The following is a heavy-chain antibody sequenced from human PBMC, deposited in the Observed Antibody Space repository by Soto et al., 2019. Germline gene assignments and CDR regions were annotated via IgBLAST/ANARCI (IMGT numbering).Heavy chain of an antibody. CDR2: ISNSSNYK. D-gene: IGHD4-17*01. V-gene: IGHV3-21*01. CDR1: GFTFSSYS. CDR3: ARGPSYSDSYFDH. Sequence: PGGFLRLSCAASGFTFSSYSRNWVRQAPGKGLEWVAFISNSSNYKYYADSVKGRFTISRDNSKNTVYLQMNSLRLEDTAVYYCARGPSYSDSYFDHWGQGTLVTVSS. J-gene: IGHJ4*02.